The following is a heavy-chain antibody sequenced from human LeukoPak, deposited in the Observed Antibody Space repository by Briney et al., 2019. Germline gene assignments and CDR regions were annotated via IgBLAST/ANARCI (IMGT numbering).Heavy chain of an antibody. J-gene: IGHJ4*02. CDR3: ATRSEYSYY. Sequence: PGGSLRLSCAASGFSVVSYYMTWVRQAPGKGLEWVSVIYSAGDTYYADSVKGRFTISRDTSRNTVYLRMNSLRAEDTAVYYCATRSEYSYYWGPGTLVTVSS. V-gene: IGHV3-53*01. CDR1: GFSVVSYY. CDR2: IYSAGDT. D-gene: IGHD2-15*01.